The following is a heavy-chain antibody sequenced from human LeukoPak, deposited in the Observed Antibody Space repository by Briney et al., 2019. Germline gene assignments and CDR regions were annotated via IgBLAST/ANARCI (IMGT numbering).Heavy chain of an antibody. CDR2: ISGSGGST. V-gene: IGHV3-23*01. J-gene: IGHJ4*02. CDR1: GFTFSSYA. D-gene: IGHD2-2*01. Sequence: GGSLRLSCAASGFTFSSYAMSWVRQAPGKGLEWVSAISGSGGSTYYADSVKGRFTISRDNSKNTLYLQMNSLRAEDTAVYYCAKGTHYYLCSSTSCYLWAVTTPDYWGQGTLVTVSS. CDR3: AKGTHYYLCSSTSCYLWAVTTPDY.